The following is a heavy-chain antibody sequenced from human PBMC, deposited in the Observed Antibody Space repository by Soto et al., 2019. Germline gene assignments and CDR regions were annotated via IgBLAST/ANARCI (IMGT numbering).Heavy chain of an antibody. Sequence: EVQLLESGGGLVQPGGSLRLSCAASGFTFSSYAMSWVRQAPGKGLEWVSAISGSGGSTYYADSVKGRFTICRDNSKNTLYLQMNSLRAEDTAVYYCAKDLGSSWYYYGMDVWGQGTTVTVSS. CDR1: GFTFSSYA. CDR2: ISGSGGST. V-gene: IGHV3-23*01. J-gene: IGHJ6*02. D-gene: IGHD6-13*01. CDR3: AKDLGSSWYYYGMDV.